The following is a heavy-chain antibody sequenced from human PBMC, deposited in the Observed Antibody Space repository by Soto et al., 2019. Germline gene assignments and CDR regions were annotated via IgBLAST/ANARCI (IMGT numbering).Heavy chain of an antibody. CDR3: AKPTDGYNSYYYYGMDV. Sequence: GGSLRLSCAASGFTFSSYAMSWVRQAPGKGLEWVSAISGSGGSTYYADSVKGRFTISRDNSKNTLYLQMNSLRAEDTAVYYCAKPTDGYNSYYYYGMDVWGQGTTVTVSS. J-gene: IGHJ6*02. D-gene: IGHD5-12*01. CDR1: GFTFSSYA. V-gene: IGHV3-23*01. CDR2: ISGSGGST.